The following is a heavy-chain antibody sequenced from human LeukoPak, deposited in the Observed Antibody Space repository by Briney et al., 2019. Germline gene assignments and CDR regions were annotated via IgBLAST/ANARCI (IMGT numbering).Heavy chain of an antibody. CDR2: ISSSSSYI. J-gene: IGHJ5*02. CDR1: GLTFSSYS. Sequence: GGSLRLSCAASGLTFSSYSMNWVRQAPGKGLEWVSSISSSSSYIYYADSVKGRFTISRDNAKNSLYLQMNSLRAEDTAVYYCARESGGSGSYTWFDPWGQGTLVTVSS. CDR3: ARESGGSGSYTWFDP. D-gene: IGHD3-10*01. V-gene: IGHV3-21*01.